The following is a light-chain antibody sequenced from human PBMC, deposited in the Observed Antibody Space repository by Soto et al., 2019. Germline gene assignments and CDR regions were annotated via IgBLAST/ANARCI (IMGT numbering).Light chain of an antibody. CDR1: QSITIY. V-gene: IGKV1-39*01. J-gene: IGKJ4*01. CDR3: QQILTTPLT. Sequence: DIQMTQSPSSLSASVGDRVTITCRARQSITIYLNWYQQKPGEAPKLLIFATSSVQSGVPSRCSGSVSGTDFTLTISSLPPKDLATYCCQQILTTPLTFGGGTKVEIK. CDR2: ATS.